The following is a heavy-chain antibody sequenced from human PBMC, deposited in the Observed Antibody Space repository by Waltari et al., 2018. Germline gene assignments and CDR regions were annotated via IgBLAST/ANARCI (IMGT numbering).Heavy chain of an antibody. J-gene: IGHJ4*02. V-gene: IGHV5-51*01. D-gene: IGHD6-13*01. Sequence: EVQLVQSGAEVKQPGESLKISCKGSGYSFPCYWLGLVRQLPGKGLEWTGIIYPGDYETRESPYFQGQGTSAADKSISTAYLQGSSLKASDTAMYYCARTRQQPVLDYFDYWGQGTLVTVSS. CDR1: GYSFPCYW. CDR2: IYPGDYET. CDR3: ARTRQQPVLDYFDY.